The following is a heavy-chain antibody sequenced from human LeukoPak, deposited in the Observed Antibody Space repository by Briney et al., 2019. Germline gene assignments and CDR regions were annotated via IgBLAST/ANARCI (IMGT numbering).Heavy chain of an antibody. CDR1: GFTFSSYG. CDR3: ASHYDSSGFDY. V-gene: IGHV3-33*01. J-gene: IGHJ4*02. D-gene: IGHD3-22*01. CDR2: IWYEGSNK. Sequence: PGRSLRLSCAASGFTFSSYGMHWVRQAPGMGLEWVAVIWYEGSNKYYADSVRGRFTISRDNSKNTLYLQINSLRAEDTAVYYCASHYDSSGFDYWGQGTLVTVSS.